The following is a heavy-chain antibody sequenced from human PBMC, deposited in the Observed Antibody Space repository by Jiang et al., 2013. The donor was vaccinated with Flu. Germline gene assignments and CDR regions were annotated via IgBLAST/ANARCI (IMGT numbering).Heavy chain of an antibody. D-gene: IGHD5-12*01. CDR1: YA. Sequence: YAISWVRQAPGQGLEWMGGIIPIFGTANYAQKFQGRVTITADKSTSTAYMELSSLRSEDTAVYYCAENGGYSGYDPSNYYYYYGMDVWGQGTTVTVSS. J-gene: IGHJ6*02. CDR3: AENGGYSGYDPSNYYYYYGMDV. V-gene: IGHV1-69*06. CDR2: IIPIFGTA.